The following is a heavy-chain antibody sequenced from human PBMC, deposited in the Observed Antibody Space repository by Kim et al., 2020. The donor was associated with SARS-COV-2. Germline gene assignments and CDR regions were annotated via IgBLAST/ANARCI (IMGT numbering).Heavy chain of an antibody. D-gene: IGHD6-13*01. CDR2: ISSSSSYI. V-gene: IGHV3-21*01. CDR3: ARDPQAGYSSSWYEDY. Sequence: GGSLRLSCAASGFTFSSYSMNWVRQAPGKGLEWVSSISSSSSYIYYADSVKGRFTISRDNAKNSLYLQMNSLRAEHTAVYYCARDPQAGYSSSWYEDYWGQGTLVTVSS. CDR1: GFTFSSYS. J-gene: IGHJ4*02.